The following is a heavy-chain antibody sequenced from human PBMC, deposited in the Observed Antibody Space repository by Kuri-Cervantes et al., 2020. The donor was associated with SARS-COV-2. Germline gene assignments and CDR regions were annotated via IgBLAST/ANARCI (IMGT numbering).Heavy chain of an antibody. D-gene: IGHD4/OR15-4a*01. CDR2: IYYSGST. V-gene: IGHV4-59*11. CDR3: ARDPNANHNNWFDP. J-gene: IGHJ5*02. Sequence: SETLSLTCTVSGGSISSHYWSWIRQPPGKGLEWIGYIYYSGSTNYNPSLKSRVTISVDTSKNQFSLKLNSVTAADTAVYYCARDPNANHNNWFDPWGQGTLVTVSS. CDR1: GGSISSHY.